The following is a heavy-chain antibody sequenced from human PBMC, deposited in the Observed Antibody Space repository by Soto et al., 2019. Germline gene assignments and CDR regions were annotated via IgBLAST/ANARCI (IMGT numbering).Heavy chain of an antibody. CDR3: VRLAVAGTNY. D-gene: IGHD6-19*01. CDR1: GFTFSSYW. Sequence: TGGSLRLSCAASGFTFSSYWMHWVRQAPGKGLVWVSCINSDGSSTSYADSVKGRFTISRDNAKNTVYLQMNSLRAEDTAVYYCVRLAVAGTNYWGQGTLVTVSS. J-gene: IGHJ4*02. V-gene: IGHV3-74*01. CDR2: INSDGSST.